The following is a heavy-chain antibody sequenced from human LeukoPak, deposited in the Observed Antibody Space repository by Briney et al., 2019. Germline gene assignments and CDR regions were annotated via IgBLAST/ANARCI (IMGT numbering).Heavy chain of an antibody. Sequence: ASVKVSCKASGYTFTGCYMHWVRQAPGQGLDWMGWVNPNSGGTHYEQKFQGRVTMTRDPSISTAYLELSRLRSDDTAVYYWARALGGYYNYWGQGTLVTVSS. CDR2: VNPNSGGT. J-gene: IGHJ4*02. CDR1: GYTFTGCY. D-gene: IGHD3-3*01. V-gene: IGHV1-2*02. CDR3: ARALGGYYNY.